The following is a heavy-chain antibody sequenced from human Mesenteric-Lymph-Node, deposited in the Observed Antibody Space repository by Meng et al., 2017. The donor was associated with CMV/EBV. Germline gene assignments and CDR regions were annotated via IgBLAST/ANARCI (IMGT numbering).Heavy chain of an antibody. V-gene: IGHV3-48*04. CDR1: GFSFSDYS. J-gene: IGHJ4*02. Sequence: GESLKISCAASGFSFSDYSMNWVRQAPGKGLEWVSYIGSSSASIYYARSVRGRFTISRDDAKNSLYLQMNSLRAEDTAVYYCARDWGYSSFDYWGQGALVTVSS. D-gene: IGHD5-18*01. CDR3: ARDWGYSSFDY. CDR2: IGSSSASI.